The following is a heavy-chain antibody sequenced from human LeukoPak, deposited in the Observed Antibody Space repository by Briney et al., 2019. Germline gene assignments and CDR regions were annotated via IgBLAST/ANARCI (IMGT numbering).Heavy chain of an antibody. CDR3: ARSIYDSSGYYHYLDY. V-gene: IGHV3-53*01. J-gene: IGHJ4*02. CDR1: GFTVSSNY. CDR2: IYSGGST. D-gene: IGHD3-22*01. Sequence: GGSLRLSCAASGFTVSSNYMSWVRQAPGKGLEWVSVIYSGGSTYYADSVKGRFTISRDNSKSTLYLQMNSLRAEDTAVYYCARSIYDSSGYYHYLDYWGQGTLVTVSS.